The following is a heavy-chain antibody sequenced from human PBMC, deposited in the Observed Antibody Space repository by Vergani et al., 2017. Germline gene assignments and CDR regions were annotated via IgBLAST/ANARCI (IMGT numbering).Heavy chain of an antibody. CDR2: IWYDGSNK. D-gene: IGHD2-15*01. Sequence: QVQLVESGGGVVQPGRSLRLSCAASVFPFSSYGMHWVRQAPVKGLEWVAVIWYDGSNKYYADSVKGRFTISRDNSKNTLYLQMNSLRAEDTAVYYCARDGYCSGGSCLGILDYWGQGTLVTVSS. CDR3: ARDGYCSGGSCLGILDY. V-gene: IGHV3-33*01. J-gene: IGHJ4*02. CDR1: VFPFSSYG.